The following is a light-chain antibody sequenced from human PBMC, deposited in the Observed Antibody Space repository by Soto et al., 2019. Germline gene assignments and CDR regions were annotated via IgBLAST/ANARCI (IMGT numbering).Light chain of an antibody. CDR3: QQYNSWEFT. CDR1: QSISSW. Sequence: DIQMTQSPSTLSASVGDRVTITCRASQSISSWLAWYQQKPGKAPKLLIYKASSLESGVPSRFSGSGSGTEFTITISTLQPDDFATYYCQQYNSWEFTFGPGTKVDIK. V-gene: IGKV1-5*03. J-gene: IGKJ3*01. CDR2: KAS.